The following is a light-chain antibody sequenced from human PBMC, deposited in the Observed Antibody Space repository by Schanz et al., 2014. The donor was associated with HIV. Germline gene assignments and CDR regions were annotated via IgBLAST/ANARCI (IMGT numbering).Light chain of an antibody. J-gene: IGLJ3*02. V-gene: IGLV2-14*02. CDR3: SSFRDTNTVV. Sequence: QSVLTQPASVSGSPGQSITISCTGTSSDVGSYNLVSWYQQHPGKAPRLMIYDVTTRPSGISSRFSGSKSGNTAYLTISGLLAEDEADYYCSSFRDTNTVVFGGGTKVTVL. CDR1: SSDVGSYNL. CDR2: DVT.